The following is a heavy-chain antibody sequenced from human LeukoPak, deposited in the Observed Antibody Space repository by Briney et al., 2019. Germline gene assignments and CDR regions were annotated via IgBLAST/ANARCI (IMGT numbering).Heavy chain of an antibody. Sequence: PGGSLRLSCAASGFTFSSYAMSWVRQAPGKGLEWVSAIGGSGGSTYYADSVKGRFTISRDNSKNTLYLQMNSLRAEDTAVYYCANGLYGSFGLWGQGTLVTVSS. V-gene: IGHV3-23*01. J-gene: IGHJ5*02. CDR3: ANGLYGSFGL. CDR2: IGGSGGST. CDR1: GFTFSSYA. D-gene: IGHD3-10*01.